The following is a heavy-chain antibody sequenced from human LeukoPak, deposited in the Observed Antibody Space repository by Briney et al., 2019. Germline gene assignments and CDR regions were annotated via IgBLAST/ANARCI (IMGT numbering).Heavy chain of an antibody. V-gene: IGHV1-69*06. Sequence: GASVRVSCKASGGTFSSYAISWVRQAPGQGLEWMGGIIPIFGTANYAQKFQGRVTITADKSTSTAYMELSSLRSEDTAVYYCARVPLTGSSSWSPVYYFDYWGQGTLVTVSS. CDR3: ARVPLTGSSSWSPVYYFDY. CDR1: GGTFSSYA. CDR2: IIPIFGTA. J-gene: IGHJ4*02. D-gene: IGHD6-13*01.